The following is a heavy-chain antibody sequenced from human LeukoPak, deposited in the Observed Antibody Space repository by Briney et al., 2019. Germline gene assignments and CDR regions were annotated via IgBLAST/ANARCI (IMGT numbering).Heavy chain of an antibody. D-gene: IGHD3-16*02. CDR1: GYTFTSYY. J-gene: IGHJ6*03. CDR3: ARDQMLLFLGAAYSYMDV. V-gene: IGHV1-46*01. Sequence: EASVKVSCKASGYTFTSYYMHWVRQAPGQGLEWMGIINPSGGSTSYAQKFQGRVTMTRDTSTTTVYMELSTLRSEDTAVYYCARDQMLLFLGAAYSYMDVWGKGTTVTVSS. CDR2: INPSGGST.